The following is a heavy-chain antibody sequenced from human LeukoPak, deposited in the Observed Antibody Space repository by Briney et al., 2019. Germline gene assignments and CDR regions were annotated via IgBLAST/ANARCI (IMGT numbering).Heavy chain of an antibody. Sequence: EGSLRLSCAASGFTVSSNYMSWVRQAPGKGLEWVSVIYSGGSTYYADSVKGRFTISRDNSKNTLYLQMNSLRAEDTAVYYCARVGYYDILTGYWYYFDYWGQGTLVTVSS. V-gene: IGHV3-66*01. D-gene: IGHD3-9*01. J-gene: IGHJ4*02. CDR2: IYSGGST. CDR1: GFTVSSNY. CDR3: ARVGYYDILTGYWYYFDY.